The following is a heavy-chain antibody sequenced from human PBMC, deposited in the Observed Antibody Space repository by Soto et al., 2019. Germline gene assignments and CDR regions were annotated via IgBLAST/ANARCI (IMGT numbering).Heavy chain of an antibody. CDR3: AKSDRVLEG. CDR1: GFTFSSYG. Sequence: QVQLVESGGGVVQPGRSLRLSCAASGFTFSSYGMHWVRQAPGKGLEWVAVISYDGSNKYYADSVKGRFTISRDNSKNTLYLPMNSLRAEVTTVFYCAKSDRVLEGWGQGNLVSVSS. J-gene: IGHJ4*02. CDR2: ISYDGSNK. D-gene: IGHD2-8*01. V-gene: IGHV3-30*18.